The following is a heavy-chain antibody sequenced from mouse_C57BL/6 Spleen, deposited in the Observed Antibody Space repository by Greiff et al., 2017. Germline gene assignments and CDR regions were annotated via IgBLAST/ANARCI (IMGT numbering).Heavy chain of an antibody. J-gene: IGHJ2*01. CDR1: GFSFNTYA. CDR3: VRQGSAGYPDD. CDR2: IRSKSNNYAT. D-gene: IGHD3-2*02. Sequence: EVQGVESGGGLVQPKGSLKLSCAASGFSFNTYAMTWVRQAPGKGLEWVARIRSKSNNYATYYADSVKDRFTISRDDSESMRYLQMNNLKTEDTAMYYRVRQGSAGYPDDGGQGTTLTVAS. V-gene: IGHV10-1*01.